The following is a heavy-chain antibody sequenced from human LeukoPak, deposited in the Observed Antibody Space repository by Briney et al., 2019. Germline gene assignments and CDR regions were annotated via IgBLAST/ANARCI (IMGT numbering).Heavy chain of an antibody. CDR1: GFTFNSYW. Sequence: PGGSLRLSCAASGFTFNSYWMTWVRQAPGKGLEWVSSISSSSTYVYHADSVKGRFTISRDNAKNSLCLQMNSLRAEDTAVYYCARETLEAFDVWGQGTMVTVSP. CDR2: ISSSSTYV. CDR3: ARETLEAFDV. J-gene: IGHJ3*01. V-gene: IGHV3-21*01. D-gene: IGHD1-1*01.